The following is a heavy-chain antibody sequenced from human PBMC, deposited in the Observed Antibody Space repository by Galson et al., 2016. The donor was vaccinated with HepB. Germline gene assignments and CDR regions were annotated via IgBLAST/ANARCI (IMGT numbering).Heavy chain of an antibody. CDR3: ARGGQQVGSYNWLDS. CDR1: GYNFTSHL. D-gene: IGHD1-1*01. Sequence: QSGAEVKKPGESLKISCKASGYNFTSHLTAWVRQVPGKGLEWMGIICPRDSDDRYSPSFEGQVIISVDRSTHIAYLEWASLKTSDTATYYCARGGQQVGSYNWLDSWGQGTPVTVSS. CDR2: ICPRDSDD. J-gene: IGHJ5*01. V-gene: IGHV5-51*01.